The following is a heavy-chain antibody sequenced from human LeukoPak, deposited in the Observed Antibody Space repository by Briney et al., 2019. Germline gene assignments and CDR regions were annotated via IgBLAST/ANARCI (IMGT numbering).Heavy chain of an antibody. J-gene: IGHJ5*02. CDR2: ISYDGSNK. Sequence: GGSLRLSCAASGFTFSSYGMHWVRQAPGKGLEWVAVISYDGSNKYYADSVKGRFTISRDNSKNTLYLQMNSLGAEDTAVYYCAKDQGIAVAGTEFRSWGQGTLVTVSS. V-gene: IGHV3-30*18. D-gene: IGHD6-19*01. CDR1: GFTFSSYG. CDR3: AKDQGIAVAGTEFRS.